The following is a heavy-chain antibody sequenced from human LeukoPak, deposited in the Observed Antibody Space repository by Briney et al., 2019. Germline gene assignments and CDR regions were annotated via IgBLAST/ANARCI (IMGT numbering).Heavy chain of an antibody. CDR2: INPNSGGT. D-gene: IGHD2-15*01. CDR3: ARVRPGYCSGGSCYLGLGIDY. CDR1: GYTFTGYY. J-gene: IGHJ4*02. V-gene: IGHV1-2*02. Sequence: ASVKVSCKASGYTFTGYYVHWVRQAPGQGLEWMGWINPNSGGTNYAQKFQGRVTMTRDTSISTAYMELSRLRSEDTAVYYCARVRPGYCSGGSCYLGLGIDYWGQGTLVTVSS.